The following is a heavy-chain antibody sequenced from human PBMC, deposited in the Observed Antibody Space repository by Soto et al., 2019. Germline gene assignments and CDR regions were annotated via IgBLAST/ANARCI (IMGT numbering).Heavy chain of an antibody. D-gene: IGHD3-16*01. V-gene: IGHV4-31*03. J-gene: IGHJ6*02. CDR1: GASSPRGGYY. Sequence: QVPLKESGPGLAKPSLTLSLTCIVSGASSPRGGYYWGWIRHFAGKGLEWIGCIYPRGGPHYNPYITNRFTISMDTSTNQFSLKVTSVTAADTAVYYCARANRLSVNHVHVTYGMDVWGHGTTFTVSS. CDR3: ARANRLSVNHVHVTYGMDV. CDR2: IYPRGGP.